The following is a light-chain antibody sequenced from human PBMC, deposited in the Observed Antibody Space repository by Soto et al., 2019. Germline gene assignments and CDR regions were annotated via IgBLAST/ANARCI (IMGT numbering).Light chain of an antibody. Sequence: IVLTQSPGTLSLSPGERVTLSCRASQSVTTRLAWYHHKPGQAPTLLMSGASNRASGVPVRFSGSGSGKDFNLTITRLEPEDFALYYCQKYGGSPITFGLGTRLEIK. J-gene: IGKJ5*01. CDR1: QSVTTR. CDR2: GAS. V-gene: IGKV3-20*01. CDR3: QKYGGSPIT.